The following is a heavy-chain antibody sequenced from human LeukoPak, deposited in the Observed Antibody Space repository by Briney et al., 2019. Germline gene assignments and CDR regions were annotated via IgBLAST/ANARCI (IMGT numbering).Heavy chain of an antibody. V-gene: IGHV1-69*05. J-gene: IGHJ4*02. Sequence: SVKVSCKASGGTFSSYAISWVRQAPGQGLEWMGGIIPIFGTANYAQKFQGRVTITTDESTSTAYMELSSLRSEDTAVYYCARDQTSRGYSSSWLDYWGQGTLVTVSS. CDR2: IIPIFGTA. CDR3: ARDQTSRGYSSSWLDY. D-gene: IGHD6-13*01. CDR1: GGTFSSYA.